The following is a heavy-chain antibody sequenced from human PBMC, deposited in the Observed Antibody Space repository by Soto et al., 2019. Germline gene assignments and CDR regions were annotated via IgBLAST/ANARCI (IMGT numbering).Heavy chain of an antibody. V-gene: IGHV4-59*01. D-gene: IGHD5-12*01. CDR1: GGSISSYY. CDR2: IYYSGST. J-gene: IGHJ5*02. CDR3: ARGQESALYSGYGA. Sequence: PSETLSLTCTVSGGSISSYYWSWIRQPPGKGLEWIGYIYYSGSTNYNPSLKSRVTISVDTSKNQFSLKLSSVTAADTAVYYCARGQESALYSGYGAWGQGTLVTVSS.